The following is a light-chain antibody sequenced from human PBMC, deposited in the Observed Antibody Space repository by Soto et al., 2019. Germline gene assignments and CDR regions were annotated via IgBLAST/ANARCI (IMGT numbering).Light chain of an antibody. CDR3: QVWESSGDQVV. CDR2: DDS. V-gene: IGLV3-21*02. CDR1: NIGSKS. Sequence: SYELTQTSSVSVAPGQTAKITCGGNNIGSKSVHWYQQKAGQAPVLVVHDDSDRPSGIPERFSGSNSANTATLTLSRVEAGDEADYYCQVWESSGDQVVFAGGTQLTVL. J-gene: IGLJ2*01.